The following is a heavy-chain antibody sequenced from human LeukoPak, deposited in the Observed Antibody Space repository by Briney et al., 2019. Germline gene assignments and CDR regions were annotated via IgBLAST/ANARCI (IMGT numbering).Heavy chain of an antibody. CDR1: GFTFSSYG. V-gene: IGHV3-30*18. J-gene: IGHJ4*02. Sequence: PGGSLRLSCAASGFTFSSYGMHWVRQAPGKGLGWVAVISYDGSNKYYADSVKGRFTISRDNSKNTLYLQMNSLRAEDTAVYYCAKDVMATPGYWGQGTLVTVSS. CDR3: AKDVMATPGY. CDR2: ISYDGSNK. D-gene: IGHD2-8*01.